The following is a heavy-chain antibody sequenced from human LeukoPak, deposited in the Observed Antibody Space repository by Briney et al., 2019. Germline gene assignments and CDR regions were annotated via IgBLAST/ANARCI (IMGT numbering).Heavy chain of an antibody. J-gene: IGHJ3*02. CDR1: GGSISSYY. CDR3: ARDFNYDSSGYYYRGGAFDI. D-gene: IGHD3-22*01. Sequence: PSETLSLTCTVTGGSISSYYWSWIRQPPGKGLEWIGYIYYSGSTNYNPSLKSRVTISVDTSKNQFSLKLSSVTAADTVVYYCARDFNYDSSGYYYRGGAFDIWGQGTMVTVSS. CDR2: IYYSGST. V-gene: IGHV4-59*01.